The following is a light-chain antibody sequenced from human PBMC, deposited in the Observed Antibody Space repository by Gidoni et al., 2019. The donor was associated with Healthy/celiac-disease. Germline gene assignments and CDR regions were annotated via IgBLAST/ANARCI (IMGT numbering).Light chain of an antibody. J-gene: IGKJ1*01. CDR2: AAS. CDR1: QGISNY. V-gene: IGKV1D-8*02. Sequence: ANWITQSPSLLSASTRDRVPISCRRSQGISNYLAWYQQKPGKAPELLIYAASTLQSGVPSRFSGSGSGTDFTLTISCLQAEDVATYYCQQYYSSPWTFGQGTKVEIK. CDR3: QQYYSSPWT.